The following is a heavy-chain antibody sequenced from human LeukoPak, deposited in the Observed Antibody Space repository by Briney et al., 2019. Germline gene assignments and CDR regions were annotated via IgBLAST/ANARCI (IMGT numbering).Heavy chain of an antibody. CDR2: IYYSGST. D-gene: IGHD5-18*01. CDR3: ARDTYSYGYLNWFDP. Sequence: SETLSLTCTVSGGSISSSSYYWGWIRQPPGKGLEWIGSIYYSGSTYYNPSLKSRVTISVDTSKNQFSLKLSSVTAADTAVYYCARDTYSYGYLNWFDPWGQGTLVTVSS. V-gene: IGHV4-39*07. CDR1: GGSISSSSYY. J-gene: IGHJ5*02.